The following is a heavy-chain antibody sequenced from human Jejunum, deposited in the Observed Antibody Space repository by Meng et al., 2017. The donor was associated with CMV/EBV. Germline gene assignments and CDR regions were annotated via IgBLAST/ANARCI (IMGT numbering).Heavy chain of an antibody. CDR3: SRGPYYYESSGYYGGQSNWFDP. J-gene: IGHJ5*02. Sequence: MHWVRQAPGQGLEWMGIIKPSSGSTTYARKLQGRVTMTRDPSTSTFYMELSSLTSEDTAVYFCSRGPYYYESSGYYGGQSNWFDPWGQGTQVTVSS. D-gene: IGHD3-22*01. CDR2: IKPSSGST. V-gene: IGHV1-46*04.